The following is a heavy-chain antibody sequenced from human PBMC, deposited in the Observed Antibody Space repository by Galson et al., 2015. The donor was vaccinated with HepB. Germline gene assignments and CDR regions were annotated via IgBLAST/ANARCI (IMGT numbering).Heavy chain of an antibody. CDR3: ATDLGWEQRF. Sequence: SVKVSCKVAGYSLTELSMHWVRQAPGKGLEWMGGFDPEDGETIYAQKLQGRITLTEDTSTDTAYMELSSLRSEDTAVYYCATDLGWEQRFWGQGTLVTVPS. V-gene: IGHV1-24*01. J-gene: IGHJ4*02. D-gene: IGHD1/OR15-1a*01. CDR2: FDPEDGET. CDR1: GYSLTELS.